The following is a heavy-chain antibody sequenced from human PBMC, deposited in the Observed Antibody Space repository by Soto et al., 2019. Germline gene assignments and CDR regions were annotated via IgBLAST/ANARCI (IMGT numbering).Heavy chain of an antibody. Sequence: SETLSLTCAVSGYSISSGYYWGWLRQPPGKGLEWIGSIYHSGSTYYNPSLKSRVTISVDTSMNQFSLKLSSVTAADTAVYYGAGEDYYDSSVYYPTVDYWGQGTLVTVSS. CDR3: AGEDYYDSSVYYPTVDY. V-gene: IGHV4-38-2*02. D-gene: IGHD3-22*01. CDR2: IYHSGST. J-gene: IGHJ4*02. CDR1: GYSISSGYY.